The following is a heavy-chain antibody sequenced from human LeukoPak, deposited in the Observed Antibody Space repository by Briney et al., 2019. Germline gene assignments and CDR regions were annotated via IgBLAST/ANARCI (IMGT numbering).Heavy chain of an antibody. J-gene: IGHJ6*02. D-gene: IGHD3-22*01. CDR2: IYGAGSTT. CDR1: GLTFRSYA. CDR3: ARDSRVTMIVEGMDV. V-gene: IGHV3-23*01. Sequence: PGGSLRLSCVASGLTFRSYAMNWVRQAPGKGLEWVSSIYGAGSTTYYADSVKGRFTISRDNSKGTLYLQMNTLRVEDTAVYYCARDSRVTMIVEGMDVWGQGTTVTVSS.